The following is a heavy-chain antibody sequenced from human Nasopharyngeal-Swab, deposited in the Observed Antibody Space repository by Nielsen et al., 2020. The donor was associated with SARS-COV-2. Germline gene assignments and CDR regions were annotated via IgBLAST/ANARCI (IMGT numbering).Heavy chain of an antibody. V-gene: IGHV1-18*04. D-gene: IGHD5-18*01. CDR3: ARVDTAMAASDY. Sequence: ASVKVSCKASGYTFTGYYMHWVRQAPGQGLEWMGWISAYNGNTNYAQKLQGRVTMTTDTSTSTAYMELRSLRSDDTAVYYCARVDTAMAASDYWGQGTLVTVSS. J-gene: IGHJ4*02. CDR2: ISAYNGNT. CDR1: GYTFTGYY.